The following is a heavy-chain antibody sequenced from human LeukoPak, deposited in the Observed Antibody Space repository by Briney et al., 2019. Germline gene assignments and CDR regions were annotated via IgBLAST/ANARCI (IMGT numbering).Heavy chain of an antibody. J-gene: IGHJ4*02. D-gene: IGHD2-15*01. CDR1: GFTFSSYA. V-gene: IGHV3-23*01. CDR2: ISGSGGSA. CDR3: AKDLKRSGGSCFDY. Sequence: GGSLRLSCAASGFTFSSYAMSWVRQAPGKGLEWVSAISGSGGSAYYADSVKGRFTISRDNSKNTLYLQMNSLRAEDTAVYYCAKDLKRSGGSCFDYWGQGTLVTVSS.